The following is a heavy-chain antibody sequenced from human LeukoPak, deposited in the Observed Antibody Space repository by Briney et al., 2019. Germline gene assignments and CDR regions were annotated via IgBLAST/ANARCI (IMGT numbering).Heavy chain of an antibody. CDR2: INPSGGST. CDR3: ARGGYYDSSGSFDP. CDR1: GYTFARYY. D-gene: IGHD3-22*01. J-gene: IGHJ5*02. Sequence: GASVKVSCKASGYTFARYYIHWVRQAPGQGLEWMGIINPSGGSTRYAQKFQGRVTMTRDTSTSTVYMGLCSLRSDDTAVYYCARGGYYDSSGSFDPWGQGTLVTVSS. V-gene: IGHV1-46*01.